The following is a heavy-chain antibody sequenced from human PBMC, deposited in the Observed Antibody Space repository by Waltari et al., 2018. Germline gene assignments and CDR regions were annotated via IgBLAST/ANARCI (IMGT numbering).Heavy chain of an antibody. D-gene: IGHD1-1*01. CDR1: GFTFNKYW. CDR3: ARTGNLDY. J-gene: IGHJ4*02. V-gene: IGHV3-7*03. CDR2: INQDGSEK. Sequence: DVQLVESGGGLVQPGGSLRLSCVGSGFTFNKYWMSWVRQAPGKRLEWGATINQDGSEKYYVDSVKGRFTFSRDNAKNSLSLQMNSLRAEDTAMYYCARTGNLDYWGQGSLVTVSS.